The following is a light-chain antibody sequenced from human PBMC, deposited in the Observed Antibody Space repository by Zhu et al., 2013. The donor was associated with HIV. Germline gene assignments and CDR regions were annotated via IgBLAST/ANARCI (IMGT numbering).Light chain of an antibody. J-gene: IGKJ4*01. Sequence: EILLTQSPGTLSLSPGERATLSCRASQSVSSNYLAWYQVKPGQAPRLLIYGASSRATGIPDRFSGGGSGTDFTLTISRLEPEDFAVYYCQKYGSSPKVTFGGGTKVRSN. CDR3: QKYGSSPKVT. CDR2: GAS. V-gene: IGKV3-20*01. CDR1: QSVSSNY.